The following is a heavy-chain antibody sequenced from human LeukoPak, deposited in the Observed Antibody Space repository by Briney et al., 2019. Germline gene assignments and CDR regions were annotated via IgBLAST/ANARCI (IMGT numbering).Heavy chain of an antibody. J-gene: IGHJ4*02. CDR1: GFIFTGYF. D-gene: IGHD3-3*01. V-gene: IGHV3-7*01. CDR3: ATDRGWRTSGYYLYYFEY. Sequence: GGSLRLSCAASGFIFTGYFMSWVRQALGKGLEWVASIKHDGSEKYYVDSVRGRFTISRDNTKNLLYLQLSSLRAEDTAVYYCATDRGWRTSGYYLYYFEYWGQGTLVTFSS. CDR2: IKHDGSEK.